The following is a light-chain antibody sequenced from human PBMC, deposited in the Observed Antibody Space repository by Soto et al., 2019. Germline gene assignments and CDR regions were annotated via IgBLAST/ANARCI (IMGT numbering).Light chain of an antibody. CDR1: HSIRNW. V-gene: IGKV1-5*03. CDR3: QEYDSYRT. J-gene: IGKJ1*01. CDR2: KAS. Sequence: DIQMTQSPSTLSASVGDRVTITCRASHSIRNWLAWYQQKAGKAPNLLIYKASTLESGVPSRFSGSGSGTEFTLTISSLQPDDSGTYYCQEYDSYRTFGQGTKVDIK.